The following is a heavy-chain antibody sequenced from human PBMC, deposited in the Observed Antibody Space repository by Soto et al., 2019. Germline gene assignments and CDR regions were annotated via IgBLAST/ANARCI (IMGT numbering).Heavy chain of an antibody. V-gene: IGHV1-3*01. CDR2: ISNAGSGNT. CDR1: GYRFPSFE. CDR3: ARESNHCQDFFQN. J-gene: IGHJ4*02. Sequence: ASVKVSCRTSGYRFPSFEVHWIRQAPGQRPEWMGGISNAGSGNTKYSQKFQDRLTITGDKRATTVYMALSSLTSEDTATYYCARESNHCQDFFQNWGQGTQVTVSS. D-gene: IGHD2-21*01.